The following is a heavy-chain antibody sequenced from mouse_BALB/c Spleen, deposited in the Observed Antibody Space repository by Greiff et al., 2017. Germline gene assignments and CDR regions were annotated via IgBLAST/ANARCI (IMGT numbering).Heavy chain of an antibody. CDR1: GFTFTDSY. CDR3: ANDGYYGDLDD. V-gene: IGHV14-3*02. Sequence: VQLQQSGAELVKPGASVKLSCTASGFTFTDSYMHWVKQSPEQSLEWIGRIDPANGNTKYDQKFQGKATITADTSTNSAYLQLSSLTSEDTAVYYWANDGYYGDLDDWGEGTTVTVSS. CDR2: IDPANGNT. J-gene: IGHJ1*01. D-gene: IGHD2-3*01.